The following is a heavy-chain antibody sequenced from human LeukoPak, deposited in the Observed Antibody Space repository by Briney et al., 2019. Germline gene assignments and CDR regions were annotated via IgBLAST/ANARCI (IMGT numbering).Heavy chain of an antibody. Sequence: ASVKVSCKASGYTFTSYAVHWVRRAPGQSLEWMGYINDDDGNTKYSQEFQGRVTITRDTSASIVYMELSSLRSEDMAFYYCARERGEFGGSYFLDYWGQGTLVTVSS. CDR2: INDDDGNT. V-gene: IGHV1-3*03. CDR3: ARERGEFGGSYFLDY. CDR1: GYTFTSYA. J-gene: IGHJ4*02. D-gene: IGHD1-26*01.